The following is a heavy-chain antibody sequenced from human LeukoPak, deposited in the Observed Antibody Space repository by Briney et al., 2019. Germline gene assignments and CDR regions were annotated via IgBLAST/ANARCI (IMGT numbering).Heavy chain of an antibody. Sequence: SETLSLTCTVSGGSISSYYWSWIRQPPGRGLEWIGYIYYSGSTNYNPSLKSRVTISVDTSKNQFSLKLSSVTAADTAVYYCGRVSYSSSWCWFDPWGQGTLVTVSS. V-gene: IGHV4-59*01. D-gene: IGHD6-13*01. J-gene: IGHJ5*02. CDR3: GRVSYSSSWCWFDP. CDR1: GGSISSYY. CDR2: IYYSGST.